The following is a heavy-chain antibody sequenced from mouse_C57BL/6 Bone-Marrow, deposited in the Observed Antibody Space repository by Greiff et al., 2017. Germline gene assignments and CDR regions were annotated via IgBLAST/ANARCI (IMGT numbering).Heavy chain of an antibody. J-gene: IGHJ4*01. V-gene: IGHV8-8*01. CDR3: ARLEWLLLIAMDY. CDR1: GFSLSTFGMG. D-gene: IGHD2-3*01. Sequence: QVTLKECGPGILQPSQTLSLTCSFSGFSLSTFGMGVGWIRQPSGQGLEWLAHIWWDDDKYSNPALKSRLTISKDTSKNQVFLKIANVDTADTATYDCARLEWLLLIAMDYWGQGTSVTVSS. CDR2: IWWDDDK.